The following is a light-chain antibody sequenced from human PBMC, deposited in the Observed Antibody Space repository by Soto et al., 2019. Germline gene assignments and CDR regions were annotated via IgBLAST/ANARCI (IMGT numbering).Light chain of an antibody. CDR2: GAS. J-gene: IGKJ1*01. V-gene: IGKV3D-15*01. CDR1: QSVGSN. CDR3: QQYGSSGT. Sequence: EIVMTQSPVTLSVSPGESATLSCRASQSVGSNLAWYQQRPGQAPRLLIYGASTRATGIPVRFSGSGSGTEFTLTISSLQSEDFAVYYCQQYGSSGTFGQGTKV.